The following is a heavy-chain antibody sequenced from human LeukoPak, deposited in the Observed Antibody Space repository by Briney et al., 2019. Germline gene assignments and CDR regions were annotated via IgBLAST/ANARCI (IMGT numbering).Heavy chain of an antibody. D-gene: IGHD3-10*01. CDR2: ISHSGAT. CDR3: ASRAKLYSGSGRPGDAFEI. J-gene: IGHJ3*02. Sequence: SSQTLSLTCTVSGGSVSSGDYYWSWIRQSPEKVLEWIGYISHSGATHYNPSLKSRIAISLDTSRQHFSLKMTSVTAADTAIYFCASRAKLYSGSGRPGDAFEIWGQGTMVTVSS. CDR1: GGSVSSGDYY. V-gene: IGHV4-30-4*01.